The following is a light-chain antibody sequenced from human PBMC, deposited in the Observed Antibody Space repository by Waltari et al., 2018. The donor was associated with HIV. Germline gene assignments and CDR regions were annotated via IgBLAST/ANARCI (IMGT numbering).Light chain of an antibody. CDR3: QSYDNSQPGWM. Sequence: NFMLTQPHSVSESPGQTVTISCTRSSGSIASHYVQWYQQRPGSSPSTVIYEATQRPSGVPDRFSGSSDSSSYSASLSISGLKTEDGADCSWQSYDNSQPGWMFGGGTKLTVL. J-gene: IGLJ3*02. CDR1: SGSIASHY. CDR2: EAT. V-gene: IGLV6-57*01.